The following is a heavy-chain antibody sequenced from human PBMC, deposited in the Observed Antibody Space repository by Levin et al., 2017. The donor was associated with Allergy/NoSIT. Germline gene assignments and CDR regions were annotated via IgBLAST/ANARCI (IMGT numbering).Heavy chain of an antibody. CDR3: ARGRGH. CDR1: GGSISSTTYY. Sequence: NTSETLSLTCTVSGGSISSTTYYWGWFRQPPGKGLEWIGSISYSGNTPYNPSLKSRVTISVDTSNNQFSLKLTSVTAADTAVYYCARGRGHWGQGTLVTVSS. D-gene: IGHD3-10*01. V-gene: IGHV4-39*01. J-gene: IGHJ4*02. CDR2: ISYSGNT.